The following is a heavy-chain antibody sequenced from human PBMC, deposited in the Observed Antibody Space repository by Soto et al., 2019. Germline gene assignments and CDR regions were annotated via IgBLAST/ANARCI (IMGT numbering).Heavy chain of an antibody. CDR3: AGGGAGSGPFTWELPDH. CDR1: GNTFTYRY. Sequence: QMHLVQSGAEVKKTGSSVTVSCKALGNTFTYRYLHWVRQAPGQALEWMGWITPFSGDVHYAQKFQERVTITRDRSINTAYMQMSSLRSEDTDMYFCAGGGAGSGPFTWELPDHWGQGTLVTVSS. CDR2: ITPFSGDV. D-gene: IGHD1-26*01. V-gene: IGHV1-45*02. J-gene: IGHJ4*02.